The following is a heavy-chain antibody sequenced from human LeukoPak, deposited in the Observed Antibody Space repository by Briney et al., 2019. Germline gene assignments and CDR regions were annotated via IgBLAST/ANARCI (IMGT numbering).Heavy chain of an antibody. Sequence: PGGSLRLSRAASGFTFSSYAMHWVRQAPGKGLEWVSLISWDGGSTYYADSVKGRFTISRDNSKNSLSLQMNSLRAEDTALYYCAKDGKNYFDYWGQGTLVTVSS. J-gene: IGHJ4*02. V-gene: IGHV3-43D*04. CDR2: ISWDGGST. CDR3: AKDGKNYFDY. CDR1: GFTFSSYA.